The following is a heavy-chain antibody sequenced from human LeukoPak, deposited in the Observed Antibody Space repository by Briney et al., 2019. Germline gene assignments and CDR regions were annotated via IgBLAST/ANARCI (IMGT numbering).Heavy chain of an antibody. CDR2: IISSSSYI. J-gene: IGHJ4*02. Sequence: GGSLRLSCAASGFTFSSYSMNWVRQAPGKGLEWVSSIISSSSYIYYADSVKGRFTISRDNAKNSLYLQMNSLRAEDTAVYYCARDMYYYDSSGYYLMGFDYWGQGTLVTVSS. D-gene: IGHD3-22*01. V-gene: IGHV3-21*01. CDR1: GFTFSSYS. CDR3: ARDMYYYDSSGYYLMGFDY.